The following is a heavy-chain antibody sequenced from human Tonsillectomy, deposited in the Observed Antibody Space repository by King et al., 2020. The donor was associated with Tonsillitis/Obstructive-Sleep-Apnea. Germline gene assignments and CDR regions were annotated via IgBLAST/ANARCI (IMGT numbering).Heavy chain of an antibody. CDR3: ARLSMAAASRSFDY. D-gene: IGHD6-13*01. V-gene: IGHV4-39*01. CDR2: IYYSGNT. CDR1: GGSISSSSYY. Sequence: QLQESGPGLVKPSETLSLTCTVSGGSISSSSYYWGWIRQPPGKGLEWIGSIYYSGNTYYNPSLKSRVTISVDTSKNQFSLKLSSVTAADTAVYYCARLSMAAASRSFDYWGQGTLVTVSS. J-gene: IGHJ4*02.